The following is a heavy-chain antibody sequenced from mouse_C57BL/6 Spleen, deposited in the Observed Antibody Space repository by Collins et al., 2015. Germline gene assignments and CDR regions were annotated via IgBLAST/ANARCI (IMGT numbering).Heavy chain of an antibody. CDR1: GFSLTSYG. D-gene: IGHD2-1*01. J-gene: IGHJ4*01. Sequence: QVQLKQSGPGLVQPSQSLSITCTVSGFSLTSYGVHWVRQSPGKGLEWLGVIWRGGSTDYNAAFMSRLSITKDNSKSQVFFKMNSLQTDDTAIYYCAKFYYGNYSYAMDYWGQGTSVTVSS. V-gene: IGHV2-5*01. CDR2: IWRGGST. CDR3: AKFYYGNYSYAMDY.